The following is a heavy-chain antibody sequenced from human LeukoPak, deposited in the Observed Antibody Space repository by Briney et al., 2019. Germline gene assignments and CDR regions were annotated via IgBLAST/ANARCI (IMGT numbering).Heavy chain of an antibody. Sequence: ASVKVSCKASGYTFSTYDLNWVRQATGQGLEWMGWMNPNSGNTGYAQKFQGRVTITRNTSISTAYMELSSLRSEDTAVYYCARGGYSSGWDYYYYYYMDVWGKGTTVTVSS. CDR2: MNPNSGNT. J-gene: IGHJ6*03. CDR3: ARGGYSSGWDYYYYYYMDV. D-gene: IGHD6-19*01. CDR1: GYTFSTYD. V-gene: IGHV1-8*03.